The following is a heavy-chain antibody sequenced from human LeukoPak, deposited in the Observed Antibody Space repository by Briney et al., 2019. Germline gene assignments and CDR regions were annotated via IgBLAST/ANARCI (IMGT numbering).Heavy chain of an antibody. Sequence: PSQTLSLTCTVSGGSIGSGDYSWSWIRQPPGKGLEWIGYIYYSGSTYYNPSLKSRVTISVDTSKNQFSLKLSSVTAADTAVYYCARGVERFLEWLSFYYFDYWGQGTLVTVSS. J-gene: IGHJ4*02. V-gene: IGHV4-30-4*01. CDR1: GGSIGSGDYS. CDR2: IYYSGST. D-gene: IGHD3-3*01. CDR3: ARGVERFLEWLSFYYFDY.